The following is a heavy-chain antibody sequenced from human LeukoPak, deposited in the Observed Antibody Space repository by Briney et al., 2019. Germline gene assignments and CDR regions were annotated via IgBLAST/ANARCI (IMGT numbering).Heavy chain of an antibody. CDR1: GGSISSSSYY. J-gene: IGHJ5*02. CDR3: ARHESFVVAGTSWFDP. V-gene: IGHV4-39*01. Sequence: SETLSLTCTVSGGSISSSSYYWGWIRQPPGKGLEWIGSIYYSGSTYYNPSLKSRVTTSVDTSKNQFSLKLSSVTAADTAVYYCARHESFVVAGTSWFDPWGQGTLVTVSS. CDR2: IYYSGST. D-gene: IGHD6-19*01.